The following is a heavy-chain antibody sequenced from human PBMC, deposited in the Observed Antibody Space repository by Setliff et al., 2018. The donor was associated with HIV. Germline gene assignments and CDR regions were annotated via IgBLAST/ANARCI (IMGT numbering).Heavy chain of an antibody. CDR1: GFPFSNYA. V-gene: IGHV3-30*04. J-gene: IGHJ4*02. D-gene: IGHD1-26*01. Sequence: PGGSLRLSCGVSGFPFSNYAMHWVRQAPGKGLEWVAIISDDGSDKHFADSLKGRFTISRDNSKNTMYLQMNSLKIEDTAIYYCARGGGPEPESKLFDYWGQGTLVTVS. CDR2: ISDDGSDK. CDR3: ARGGGPEPESKLFDY.